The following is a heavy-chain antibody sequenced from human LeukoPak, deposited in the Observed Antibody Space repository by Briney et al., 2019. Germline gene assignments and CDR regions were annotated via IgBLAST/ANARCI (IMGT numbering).Heavy chain of an antibody. CDR3: ARLMYYYDSSGYYSQYFDY. D-gene: IGHD3-22*01. CDR1: GYSFTSYW. J-gene: IGHJ4*02. Sequence: GESLKISCKGSGYSFTSYWSGWVRQMPGKGLEWMGIIYPGDSDTRYSPSFQGQVTISADKSISTAYLQWSSLKASDTAMYYCARLMYYYDSSGYYSQYFDYWGQGTLVNVSS. V-gene: IGHV5-51*01. CDR2: IYPGDSDT.